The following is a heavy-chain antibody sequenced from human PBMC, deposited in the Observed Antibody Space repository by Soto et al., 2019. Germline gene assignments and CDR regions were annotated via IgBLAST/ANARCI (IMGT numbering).Heavy chain of an antibody. CDR3: ARDKVETIAVAGTHYYFDY. CDR1: GGSISSSNW. D-gene: IGHD6-19*01. CDR2: IYHSGST. J-gene: IGHJ4*02. V-gene: IGHV4-4*02. Sequence: SETLSLTCAVSGGSISSSNWWSWVRQPPGKGLEWIGEIYHSGSTNYNPSLKSRVTISVDKSKNQFSLKLSSVTAADTAVYYCARDKVETIAVAGTHYYFDYWGQGTLVT.